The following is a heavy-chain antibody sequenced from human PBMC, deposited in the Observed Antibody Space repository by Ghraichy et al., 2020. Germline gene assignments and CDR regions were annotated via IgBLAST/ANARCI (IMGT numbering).Heavy chain of an antibody. CDR1: GFTFSSAW. D-gene: IGHD4-17*01. J-gene: IGHJ4*02. CDR3: TTRGTTVTTFFDY. CDR2: IKSKTDGGTT. V-gene: IGHV3-15*01. Sequence: GGSLRLSCAASGFTFSSAWMSWVRQAPGKGLEWVGRIKSKTDGGTTDYAAPVKGRFTISRDDSKTTLYLQMNSLKTEDTAIYYCTTRGTTVTTFFDYWGQGTLVTVSS.